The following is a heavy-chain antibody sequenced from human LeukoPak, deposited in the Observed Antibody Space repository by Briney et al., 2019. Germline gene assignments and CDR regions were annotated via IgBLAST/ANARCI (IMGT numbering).Heavy chain of an antibody. V-gene: IGHV1-46*01. D-gene: IGHD6-6*01. Sequence: ASVKASCKASGYTFTSYYMHWVRQAPGQGLEWMGIMNPSGGSTTHAQKFQGRVTMTRDTSTGTVYMELSSLRSEDTAVYYCTSSSSEETIAYWGQGTLVTVSS. J-gene: IGHJ4*02. CDR2: MNPSGGST. CDR1: GYTFTSYY. CDR3: TSSSSEETIAY.